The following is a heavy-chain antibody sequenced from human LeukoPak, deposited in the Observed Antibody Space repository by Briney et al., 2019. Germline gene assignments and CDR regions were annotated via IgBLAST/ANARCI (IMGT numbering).Heavy chain of an antibody. CDR2: ISGSGRSP. V-gene: IGHV3-23*01. D-gene: IGHD3-22*01. Sequence: GGSLRLSCTASGISFSTYAMSWVRQTPGKGLEWVSAISGSGRSPYYADSVKGHFTISRDNSKNTLYLQMNSLRAEDTAVYYCARLGTMIVGAYDAFDIWGQGTMVTVSS. J-gene: IGHJ3*02. CDR1: GISFSTYA. CDR3: ARLGTMIVGAYDAFDI.